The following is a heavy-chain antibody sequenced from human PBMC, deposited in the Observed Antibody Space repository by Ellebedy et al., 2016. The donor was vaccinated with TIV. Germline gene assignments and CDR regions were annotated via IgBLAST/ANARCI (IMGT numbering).Heavy chain of an antibody. V-gene: IGHV3-30*18. Sequence: GGSLRLSXAASGFTFKSYDMHWVRQVPGKGLEWVAVISSDGGRKHYADSVKGRFTISGDNSKNTLFLQMNSLRPEDAAVFYCAKEKRYCSSANCPLGYWGQGNLVTVSS. CDR3: AKEKRYCSSANCPLGY. CDR2: ISSDGGRK. D-gene: IGHD2-2*01. J-gene: IGHJ4*02. CDR1: GFTFKSYD.